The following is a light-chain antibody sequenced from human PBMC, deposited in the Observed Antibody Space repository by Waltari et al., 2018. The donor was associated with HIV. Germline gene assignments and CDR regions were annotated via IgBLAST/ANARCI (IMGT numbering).Light chain of an antibody. V-gene: IGKV3-15*01. J-gene: IGKJ2*01. CDR1: QSVTSN. Sequence: ELVMTQSPATLSVSPGEIATLSCRASQSVTSNLAWYHQKPGQAPRLLIYCASTRATGIPARFSGSGCGTELTLTISRLQSEDFAVYYCQQYNNWPPYTFGQGTKLEIK. CDR3: QQYNNWPPYT. CDR2: CAS.